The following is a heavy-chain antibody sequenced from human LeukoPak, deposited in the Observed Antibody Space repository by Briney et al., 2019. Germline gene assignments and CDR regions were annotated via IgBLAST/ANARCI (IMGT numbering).Heavy chain of an antibody. D-gene: IGHD2-15*01. CDR1: GGSINNY. J-gene: IGHJ4*02. CDR3: ARGGVRYSNFDY. Sequence: SETLSLTCTVSGGSINNYWSWIRQPAGKGLEWIGRIYTRRSTNYSPSLKSRVTMSVDTSKNQFSLKLSSVTAADTAVYYCARGGVRYSNFDYWGQGTLVTVSS. CDR2: IYTRRST. V-gene: IGHV4-4*07.